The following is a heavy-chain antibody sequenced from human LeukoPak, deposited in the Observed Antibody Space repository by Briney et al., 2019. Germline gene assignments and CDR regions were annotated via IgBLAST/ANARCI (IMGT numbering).Heavy chain of an antibody. CDR1: GYTLTSYY. D-gene: IGHD3-10*01. V-gene: IGHV1-46*01. CDR3: ARESGGLKRFGH. J-gene: IGHJ4*02. Sequence: GASVKVSCKASGYTLTSYYMHWVRQASGQGPEWMGAVFPDGVSTKYAQKFQGRVTMTRDTSTATVYVVLSSLTSEDTALYYCARESGGLKRFGHWGQGTLVTISS. CDR2: VFPDGVST.